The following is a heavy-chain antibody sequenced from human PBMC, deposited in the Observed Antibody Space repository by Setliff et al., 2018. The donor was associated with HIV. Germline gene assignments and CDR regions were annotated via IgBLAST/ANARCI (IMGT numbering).Heavy chain of an antibody. J-gene: IGHJ6*03. CDR3: ARLREGYNFWSGYSYYYYYMDV. D-gene: IGHD3-3*01. CDR1: GGSISSSSYY. V-gene: IGHV4-39*01. Sequence: PSETLSLTCTVSGGSISSSSYYWGWLRQPPGKGLEWIGSIYYSGRTYYNPSLKSRVTISVDTSKKQFSLKLSSVTAADTAVYYCARLREGYNFWSGYSYYYYYMDVWGKGTTVTVSS. CDR2: IYYSGRT.